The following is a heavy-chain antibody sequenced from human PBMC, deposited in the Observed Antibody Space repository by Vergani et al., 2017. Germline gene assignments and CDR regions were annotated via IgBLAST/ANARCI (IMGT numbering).Heavy chain of an antibody. J-gene: IGHJ5*02. V-gene: IGHV4-34*01. D-gene: IGHD3-3*01. Sequence: QVQLQQWGAGLLKPSETLSLTCAVYGGSFSGYYWSWIRQPPGKGLEWIGEINHSGSTNYNPSLKSRVTISVDTSKNQFSLKLSSVTAADTAVYYCARTRSQITIFGVLRSWFDPWGQGTLVTVSS. CDR2: INHSGST. CDR1: GGSFSGYY. CDR3: ARTRSQITIFGVLRSWFDP.